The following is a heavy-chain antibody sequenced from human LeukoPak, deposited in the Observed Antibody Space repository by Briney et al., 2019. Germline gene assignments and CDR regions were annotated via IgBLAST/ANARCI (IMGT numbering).Heavy chain of an antibody. J-gene: IGHJ4*02. Sequence: GESLKISCKGSGYSFTSYWIAWVRQMPGGGQDWMGIIYPGDSDIRYSPSFQGQVTISADRSISTAYLQWSTLKASDSVMYYCARLHCGGGSCYSGSAYYFDYWGQGTLVTVSS. CDR1: GYSFTSYW. D-gene: IGHD2-15*01. CDR3: ARLHCGGGSCYSGSAYYFDY. CDR2: IYPGDSDI. V-gene: IGHV5-51*01.